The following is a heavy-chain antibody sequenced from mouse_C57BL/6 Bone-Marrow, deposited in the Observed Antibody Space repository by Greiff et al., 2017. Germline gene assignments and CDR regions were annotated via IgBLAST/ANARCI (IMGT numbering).Heavy chain of an antibody. CDR1: GFNIKNTY. V-gene: IGHV14-3*01. D-gene: IGHD1-1*01. J-gene: IGHJ4*01. CDR3: ARGGEDYYGSSPYYYAMDY. CDR2: IDPANGNT. Sequence: EVMLVESVAELVRPGASVKLSCTASGFNIKNTYMHWVKQRPEQGLEWIGRIDPANGNTKYAPKFQGKATITADTSSNTAYLQLSSLTSEDTAIYYCARGGEDYYGSSPYYYAMDYWGQGTSVTVSS.